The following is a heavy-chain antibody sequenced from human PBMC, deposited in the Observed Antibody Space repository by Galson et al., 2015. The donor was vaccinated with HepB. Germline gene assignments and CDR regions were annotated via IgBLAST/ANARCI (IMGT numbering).Heavy chain of an antibody. J-gene: IGHJ4*02. CDR3: AKDVRLVGANSFDY. Sequence: SVKFSCQASGSTFTGYYMHWARQAPGQGLEWMGWINPNGGGSNYAKKFQGWVTMTRDTSIRPAYMELSRLRSEDTAVYYCAKDVRLVGANSFDYWGQGTLVTVSS. D-gene: IGHD1-26*01. V-gene: IGHV1-2*04. CDR2: INPNGGGS. CDR1: GSTFTGYY.